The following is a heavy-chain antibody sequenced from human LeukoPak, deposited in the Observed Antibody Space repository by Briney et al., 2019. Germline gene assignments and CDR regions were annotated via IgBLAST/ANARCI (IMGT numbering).Heavy chain of an antibody. CDR2: ISGNGRST. CDR1: GFTFSSYA. Sequence: QPGGSLRLSCAASGFTFSSYAMSWVRQAPGKGLEWVSTISGNGRSTYYGDSVKGRFTISRDNSKNTLSLQMNSLRAEDTAVYYCAKDDGGSPPDAFDIWGQGTLVTVSS. V-gene: IGHV3-23*01. D-gene: IGHD3-10*01. J-gene: IGHJ3*02. CDR3: AKDDGGSPPDAFDI.